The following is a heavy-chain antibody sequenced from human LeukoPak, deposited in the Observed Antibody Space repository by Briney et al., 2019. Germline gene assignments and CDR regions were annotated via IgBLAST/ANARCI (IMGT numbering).Heavy chain of an antibody. Sequence: PSETLSLTCTVSGGSISSGDYYWSWIRQPPGKGLEWIGYIYYSGSTYYNPSLKGRVTISVDTSKNQFSLKLSSVTAADTAVYYCAREGSGSYLLYFDYWGQGTLVTVSS. J-gene: IGHJ4*02. CDR1: GGSISSGDYY. CDR3: AREGSGSYLLYFDY. D-gene: IGHD1-26*01. CDR2: IYYSGST. V-gene: IGHV4-30-4*01.